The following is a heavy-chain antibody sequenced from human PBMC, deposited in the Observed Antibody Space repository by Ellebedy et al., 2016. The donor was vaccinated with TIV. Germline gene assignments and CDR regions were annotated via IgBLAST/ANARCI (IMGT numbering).Heavy chain of an antibody. CDR3: AKCRATTWYDWFDP. J-gene: IGHJ5*02. D-gene: IGHD6-13*01. CDR1: GFTFGSFA. Sequence: GESLKISXAASGFTFGSFAMTWVRQAPGKGLEWVAGITGSGSSADYADSVKGRFTISRDNPKNTLYLQMNSLRAEDTAVYYCAKCRATTWYDWFDPWGQGTLVTVSS. CDR2: ITGSGSSA. V-gene: IGHV3-23*01.